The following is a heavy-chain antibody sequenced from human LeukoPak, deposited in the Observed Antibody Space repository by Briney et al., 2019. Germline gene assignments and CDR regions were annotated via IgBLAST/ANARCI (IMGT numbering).Heavy chain of an antibody. J-gene: IGHJ4*02. CDR2: ISGSGGST. V-gene: IGHV3-23*01. CDR3: ARGLQSGPPVG. Sequence: GGSLRLSCAASGFTFSSYAMSWVRQAPGKGLEWVSAISGSGGSTYYADSVKGRFTISRDNSKNTLCLQMNSLRAEDTAVYYCARGLQSGPPVGWGQGTLVTVSS. CDR1: GFTFSSYA. D-gene: IGHD3-16*01.